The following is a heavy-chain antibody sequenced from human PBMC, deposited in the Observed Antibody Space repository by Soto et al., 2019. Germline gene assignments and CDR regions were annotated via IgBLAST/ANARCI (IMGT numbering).Heavy chain of an antibody. V-gene: IGHV4-59*01. CDR1: GGSISSYY. Sequence: SETLSLTCTVSGGSISSYYWSWIRQPPGKGLEWIGYIYCSGSTNYNPSLKSRVTISVDTSKNQFSLKLSSVTAADTAVYYCARVPSLTTVVTPYYFYGMGVWRQGTTVPVS. CDR3: ARVPSLTTVVTPYYFYGMGV. D-gene: IGHD4-17*01. CDR2: IYCSGST. J-gene: IGHJ6*02.